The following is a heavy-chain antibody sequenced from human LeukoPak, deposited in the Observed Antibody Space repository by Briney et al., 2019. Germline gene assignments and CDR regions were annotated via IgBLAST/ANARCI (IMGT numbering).Heavy chain of an antibody. Sequence: SETLSLTCTVSGGSISNYYWSWIRQPPGKGLEWIGYIYYSGSTNYNPSLKSRVTISVDTSKNQFSLKLSSVTAADTAVYYCARGADFDYWGQGTLVTVSS. J-gene: IGHJ4*02. CDR2: IYYSGST. CDR1: GGSISNYY. CDR3: ARGADFDY. V-gene: IGHV4-59*01.